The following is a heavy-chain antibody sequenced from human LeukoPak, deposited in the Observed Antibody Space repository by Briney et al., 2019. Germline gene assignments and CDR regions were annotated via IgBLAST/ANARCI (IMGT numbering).Heavy chain of an antibody. J-gene: IGHJ3*02. CDR3: VRWQYCGGNCFFSAFDI. Sequence: SETLSLTCTVSGGSISSYYWSWIRQSPGKGPEWIGYIHHSGNTNSSPPLKSRVTISVDTPKNQFSLKLNSVTAADTAIYYCVRWQYCGGNCFFSAFDIWGQGKMVTVSS. CDR1: GGSISSYY. CDR2: IHHSGNT. D-gene: IGHD2-21*01. V-gene: IGHV4-59*01.